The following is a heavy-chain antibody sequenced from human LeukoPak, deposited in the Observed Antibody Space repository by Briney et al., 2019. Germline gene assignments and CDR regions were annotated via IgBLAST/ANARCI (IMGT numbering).Heavy chain of an antibody. CDR2: IYYSGST. J-gene: IGHJ6*02. CDR3: ARVPAAPRLYMDV. D-gene: IGHD2-2*01. CDR1: GGSVSSGDYY. V-gene: IGHV4-61*08. Sequence: TSETLSLTCTVSGGSVSSGDYYWSWIRQLPGKGLEWIGYIYYSGSTNYNPSLKSRVTISVDTSKNQFSLKLSSVTAADTAVYYCARVPAAPRLYMDVWGQGTTVIVSS.